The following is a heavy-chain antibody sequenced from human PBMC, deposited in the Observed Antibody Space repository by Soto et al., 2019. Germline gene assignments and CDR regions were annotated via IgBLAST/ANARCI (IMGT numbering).Heavy chain of an antibody. CDR3: AREGAFIAARTSPFDY. Sequence: GGSLRLSCAASGFTFSSYSMNWVRQAPGKGLEWVSSISSSSSYIYYADSVKGRFTISRDNAKNSLYLQMNSLRAEDTAVYYCAREGAFIAARTSPFDYWGQGTLVTVSS. V-gene: IGHV3-21*01. J-gene: IGHJ4*02. D-gene: IGHD6-6*01. CDR1: GFTFSSYS. CDR2: ISSSSSYI.